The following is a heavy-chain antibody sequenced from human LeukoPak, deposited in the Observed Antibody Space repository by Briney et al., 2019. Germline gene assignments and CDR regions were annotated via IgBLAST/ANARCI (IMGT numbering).Heavy chain of an antibody. CDR3: ARDGDSSGYYPYFDY. Sequence: RASETLSLTCTVSDGSISGYYWTWIRQPAGKGLEWIGRIYTSDNTIYNPSLRSRVTMSVDTSKNQFSLKLSSVTAADTAVYYCARDGDSSGYYPYFDYWGQGTLVTVSS. J-gene: IGHJ4*02. CDR1: DGSISGYY. CDR2: IYTSDNT. V-gene: IGHV4-4*07. D-gene: IGHD3-22*01.